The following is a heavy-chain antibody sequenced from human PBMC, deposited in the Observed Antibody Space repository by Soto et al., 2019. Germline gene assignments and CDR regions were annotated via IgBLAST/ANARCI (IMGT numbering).Heavy chain of an antibody. V-gene: IGHV1-69*01. Sequence: QVQLVQSGAEVKEPGSSVRVSCKASGGTFDNFIMNWVRQTPGQGLEWMGGIVPMLGTPTYAEKFKGRVTISATGSTSTLYVAVTGLRSEDTAIYLCSRNGTYSSSLSRYSGMEVWCQGTRVTVSS. D-gene: IGHD1-26*01. CDR3: SRNGTYSSSLSRYSGMEV. CDR1: GGTFDNFI. CDR2: IVPMLGTP. J-gene: IGHJ6*02.